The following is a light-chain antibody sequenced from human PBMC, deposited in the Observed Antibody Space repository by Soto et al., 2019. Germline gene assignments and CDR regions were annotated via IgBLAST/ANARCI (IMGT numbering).Light chain of an antibody. CDR2: AAS. V-gene: IGKV1-27*01. CDR3: QRYNSAPRA. J-gene: IGKJ1*01. CDR1: QGISNY. Sequence: DIQMTQSPSSLSASVGDRVTITCRASQGISNYLAWYQQKPGKVPKLLIYAASTLQSGVPSRFSGSGSGTDFTLTISRLQPEDVAPYYCQRYNSAPRAFGQGTKVEIK.